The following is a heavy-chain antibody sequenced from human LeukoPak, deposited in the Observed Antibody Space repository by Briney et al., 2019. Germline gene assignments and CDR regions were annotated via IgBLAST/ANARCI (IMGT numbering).Heavy chain of an antibody. CDR3: ARGGPSYYDSSGSDY. CDR1: GSSINKYY. Sequence: PSETLSLTCTVSGSSINKYYWSWIRQPPGKGLEWIGYIYYSGSTNYNPSLKSRITISVDTSRKQLSLKLSTVTAADTAIYYCARGGPSYYDSSGSDYWGQGTLVTVSS. J-gene: IGHJ4*02. D-gene: IGHD3-22*01. V-gene: IGHV4-59*01. CDR2: IYYSGST.